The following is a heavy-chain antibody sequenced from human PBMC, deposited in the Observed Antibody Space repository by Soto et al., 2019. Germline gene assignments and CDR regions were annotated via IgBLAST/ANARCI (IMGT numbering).Heavy chain of an antibody. J-gene: IGHJ4*02. Sequence: SETLSLTCAVYGGSFSGYYWSWIRQPPGKGLEWIGEINHSGSTNYNPSLKSRVTISVDTSKNQFSLKLSSVTAADTAVYYCARRVINDYVWGSYRSSSTFDYSGPGTLVTVSS. CDR3: ARRVINDYVWGSYRSSSTFDY. D-gene: IGHD3-16*02. CDR1: GGSFSGYY. V-gene: IGHV4-34*01. CDR2: INHSGST.